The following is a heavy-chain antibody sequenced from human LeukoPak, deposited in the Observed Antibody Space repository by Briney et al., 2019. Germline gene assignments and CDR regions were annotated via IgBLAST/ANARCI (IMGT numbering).Heavy chain of an antibody. CDR3: ARHQGYYYYGMDV. CDR2: IYPGDSDT. J-gene: IGHJ6*02. Sequence: PGESLKISCQASGYTFTNYWIGWVRQMPGKGLEWMGIIYPGDSDTRYSPSFQGQVTMSADRSIRTAYLQWSSLKASDTAMYYCARHQGYYYYGMDVWGQGTTVTVSS. V-gene: IGHV5-51*01. CDR1: GYTFTNYW.